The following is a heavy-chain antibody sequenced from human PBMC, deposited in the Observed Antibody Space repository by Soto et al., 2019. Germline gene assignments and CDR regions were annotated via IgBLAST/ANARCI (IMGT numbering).Heavy chain of an antibody. J-gene: IGHJ4*02. Sequence: EVQMLESGGGLVQPGGSLRLSCAASGFTFRHYAISWVSQSPGKGLECVSASSSSGYNPYYADSVKGRFTVSRDNSKNTLYLQMNSLRIEDTAIYSCARHSHPHPHYWGPGTLVTVSS. CDR3: ARHSHPHPHY. V-gene: IGHV3-23*01. CDR1: GFTFRHYA. CDR2: SSSSGYNP.